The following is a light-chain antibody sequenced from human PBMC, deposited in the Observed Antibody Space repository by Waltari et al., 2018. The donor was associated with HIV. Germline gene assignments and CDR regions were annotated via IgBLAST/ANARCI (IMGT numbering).Light chain of an antibody. V-gene: IGLV1-51*01. CDR1: SSNIGTTY. Sequence: QSVLTQPPSVSAAPGQRVTISCSGSSSNIGTTYVPWYQHLPGAAPKLLIYDNNNRPSGIPDRFAGSKSGTSATLVITGLQTGDEADYYCGTWDSSLSAVFGGGTKLTVL. J-gene: IGLJ3*02. CDR2: DNN. CDR3: GTWDSSLSAV.